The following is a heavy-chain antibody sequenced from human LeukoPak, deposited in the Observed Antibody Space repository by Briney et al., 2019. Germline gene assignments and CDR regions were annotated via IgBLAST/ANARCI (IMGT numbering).Heavy chain of an antibody. D-gene: IGHD2-15*01. CDR1: GYTFTGYY. J-gene: IGHJ3*02. CDR3: ARRYCSGGSCYLLDI. V-gene: IGHV1-2*02. CDR2: INPNSGGT. Sequence: ASVKVSCKASGYTFTGYYMHWVRQAPGQGLEWMGWINPNSGGTNYAQKFLGRVTVTRDTSISTAYMELSSLRSDDTAVYYCARRYCSGGSCYLLDIWGQGTMVTVSS.